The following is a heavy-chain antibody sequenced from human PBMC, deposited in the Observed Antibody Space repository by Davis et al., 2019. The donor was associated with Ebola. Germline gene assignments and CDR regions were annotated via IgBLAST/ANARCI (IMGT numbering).Heavy chain of an antibody. CDR1: GGSISSGSHY. CDR2: ISYSGST. J-gene: IGHJ3*01. V-gene: IGHV4-39*07. D-gene: IGHD1-26*01. CDR3: ARSYTSGNYRDAFDV. Sequence: SETLSLTCTVSGGSISSGSHYWGWIRQPPGKGLEWIGSISYSGSTYYNPSLKSRVSMSVDTSKNQFSLKLTSVTAADTALYYCARSYTSGNYRDAFDVWGQGTMVTVSS.